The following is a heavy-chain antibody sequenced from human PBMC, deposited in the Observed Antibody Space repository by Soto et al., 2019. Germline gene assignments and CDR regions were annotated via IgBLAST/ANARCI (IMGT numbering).Heavy chain of an antibody. CDR1: GGSISSYY. V-gene: IGHV4-59*01. D-gene: IGHD6-13*01. CDR2: IYYSGSI. CDR3: ARGGRDSSSWYYYYYGMDV. J-gene: IGHJ6*02. Sequence: SETLSLTCTVSGGSISSYYWRWIRQPPGKGLEWIGYIYYSGSINYNPSLKSRVTISVDTSKNQFSLKLSSVTAADTAVYYCARGGRDSSSWYYYYYGMDVWGQGTTVTVSS.